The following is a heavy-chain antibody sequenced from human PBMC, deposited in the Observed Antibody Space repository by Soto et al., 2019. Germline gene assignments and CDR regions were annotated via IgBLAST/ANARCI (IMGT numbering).Heavy chain of an antibody. J-gene: IGHJ6*02. D-gene: IGHD6-25*01. CDR3: VRVWRLVGRYGMDV. V-gene: IGHV3-21*01. Sequence: PGGSLRLSCVGPGFTFSSYFMNWVRQAPGKGLEWVSSISGGSAYIYYADSVKGRFTISRDNAKNSLYLEMNSLRVEDTAIYYCVRVWRLVGRYGMDVWGQGTTVTVSS. CDR1: GFTFSSYF. CDR2: ISGGSAYI.